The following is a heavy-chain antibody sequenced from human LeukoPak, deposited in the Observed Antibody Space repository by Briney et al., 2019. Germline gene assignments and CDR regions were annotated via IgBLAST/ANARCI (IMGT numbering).Heavy chain of an antibody. V-gene: IGHV3-74*01. CDR1: GFSISTFW. J-gene: IGHJ4*02. CDR2: INGDGTTT. Sequence: GSLRLSCAASGFSISTFWMHWVRQAPGKGLVWVSRINGDGTTTNYADSVKGRFTISRDNAKNSLYLQMNDLRVEDTAIYYCARDHQLRDPGCWGQGTLVTVS. D-gene: IGHD5-24*01. CDR3: ARDHQLRDPGC.